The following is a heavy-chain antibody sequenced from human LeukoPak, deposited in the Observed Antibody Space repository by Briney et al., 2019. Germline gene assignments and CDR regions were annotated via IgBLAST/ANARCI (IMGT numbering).Heavy chain of an antibody. V-gene: IGHV4-34*01. CDR2: INHSGST. CDR1: GGSFSGYY. CDR3: ARLKYYYGSGSISD. J-gene: IGHJ4*02. Sequence: SETLSLTCAVYGGSFSGYYWSWIRQPPGKGLEWIGEINHSGSTNYNPSLKSRVTISVDTSKNQFSLKLSSVTAADTAVYYCARLKYYYGSGSISDWGQGTLVTVSS. D-gene: IGHD3-10*01.